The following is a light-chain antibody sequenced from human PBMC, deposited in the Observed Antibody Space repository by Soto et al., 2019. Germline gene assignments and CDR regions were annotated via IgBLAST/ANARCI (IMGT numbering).Light chain of an antibody. Sequence: QSALTQPASVSGSPGQSITISCTGTSSDVGAYNYVSWYQQHPGKAPKLMIYEVSNRPSGVSNRFSGSKSGNTASLTISGLQAEDEADYYCQSYDASVSGSGVIFGGGTQLTVL. CDR3: QSYDASVSGSGVI. CDR1: SSDVGAYNY. J-gene: IGLJ2*01. V-gene: IGLV2-14*01. CDR2: EVS.